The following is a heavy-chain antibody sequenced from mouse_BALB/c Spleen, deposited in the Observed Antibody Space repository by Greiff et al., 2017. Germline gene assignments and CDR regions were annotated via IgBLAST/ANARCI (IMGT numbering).Heavy chain of an antibody. Sequence: EVQVVESGGGLVKPGGSLKLSCAASGFTFSSYAMSWVRQSPEKRLEWVAEISSGGSYTYYPDTVTGRFTISRNNAKNTLYLEMSSLMSEDTALYNCARSYYSNYWYFDVWGEGTTVTVSS. J-gene: IGHJ1*01. CDR2: ISSGGSYT. CDR3: ARSYYSNYWYFDV. CDR1: GFTFSSYA. V-gene: IGHV5-9-4*01. D-gene: IGHD2-5*01.